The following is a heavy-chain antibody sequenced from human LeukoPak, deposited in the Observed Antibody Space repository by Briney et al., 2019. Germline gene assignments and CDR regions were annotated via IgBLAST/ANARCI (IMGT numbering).Heavy chain of an antibody. CDR3: ARGGCTGGACYLSWFDP. CDR1: GYSISSGYY. Sequence: PSETLSLTCADFGYSISSGYYWVWIRQPPGKGLEWIGSIYHSGDTYYNPSLKSRVTISVDTSENQFSLNLSSVTAADTAVYYCARGGCTGGACYLSWFDPWGQGTLVSV. CDR2: IYHSGDT. J-gene: IGHJ5*02. V-gene: IGHV4-38-2*01. D-gene: IGHD2-8*02.